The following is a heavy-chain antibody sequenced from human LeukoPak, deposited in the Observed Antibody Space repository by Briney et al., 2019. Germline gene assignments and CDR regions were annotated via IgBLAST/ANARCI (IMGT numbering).Heavy chain of an antibody. Sequence: ASVKVSCKASGYTFTGYYMHWVRQAPGQGLEWMGWINPNSGGTNYAQKFQGRVTMTRDTSISTAYMELSRLRSDDTAVYYCAGERTTEYCSSTSCYTSWFDPWGQGTLVTVSS. CDR1: GYTFTGYY. V-gene: IGHV1-2*02. D-gene: IGHD2-2*02. J-gene: IGHJ5*02. CDR2: INPNSGGT. CDR3: AGERTTEYCSSTSCYTSWFDP.